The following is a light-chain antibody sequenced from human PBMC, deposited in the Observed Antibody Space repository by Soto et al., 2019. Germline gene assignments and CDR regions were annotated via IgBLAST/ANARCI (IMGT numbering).Light chain of an antibody. CDR1: SRDVVAYDY. Sequence: QSVLTQPASVSGSPGQSIAISCTGTSRDVVAYDYVSWYQQHPDKAPKLMIYEVSNRPSGVSNRFSGSKSVNTATLTISGLQAEDEADYYCSSYTSSSTRVFGTGTKVTVL. CDR2: EVS. V-gene: IGLV2-14*03. CDR3: SSYTSSSTRV. J-gene: IGLJ1*01.